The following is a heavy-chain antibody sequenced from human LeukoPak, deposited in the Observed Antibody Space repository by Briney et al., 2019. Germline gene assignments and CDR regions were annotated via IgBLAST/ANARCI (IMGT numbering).Heavy chain of an antibody. J-gene: IGHJ4*02. D-gene: IGHD1-7*01. CDR3: ARKAQYNGHYPLDY. CDR1: GFFFDDYG. Sequence: GGSLRLSCAASGFFFDDYGMHWVRQVPGKGLEWVSGISWQSNTRKYADSVKGRFTISRDSSKNTLFLQMNSLRAEDTALYFCARKAQYNGHYPLDYWGQGTLVTVSS. V-gene: IGHV3-9*01. CDR2: ISWQSNTR.